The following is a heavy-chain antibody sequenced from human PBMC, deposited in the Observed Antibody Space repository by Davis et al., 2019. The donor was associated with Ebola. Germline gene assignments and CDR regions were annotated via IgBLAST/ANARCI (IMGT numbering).Heavy chain of an antibody. CDR2: MNPEGSEK. J-gene: IGHJ3*01. Sequence: GESLKISCAASGFNFGTYWMSWVRQVPGKGLEWVANMNPEGSEKHYVDSVKGRFTISRDNAKNSLYLQMNSLRAEDTAAYFCARDPPVSMGSDAFDVWGRGTMVTVSS. V-gene: IGHV3-7*01. CDR3: ARDPPVSMGSDAFDV. CDR1: GFNFGTYW. D-gene: IGHD2-8*01.